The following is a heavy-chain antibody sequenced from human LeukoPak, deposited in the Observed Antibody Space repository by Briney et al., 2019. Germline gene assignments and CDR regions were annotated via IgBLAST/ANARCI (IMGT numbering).Heavy chain of an antibody. CDR2: IRAYNGNT. Sequence: ASVTVSCKASGYTFTSYGISWERQAPGQGREWVGWIRAYNGNTNHAQKLQGGVTMTTDTSTSTAYRELRSLRSDDTAVYYCARDQGPYYYDSSGSGFVLWGQETLVTVSS. J-gene: IGHJ5*02. V-gene: IGHV1-18*01. D-gene: IGHD3-22*01. CDR3: ARDQGPYYYDSSGSGFVL. CDR1: GYTFTSYG.